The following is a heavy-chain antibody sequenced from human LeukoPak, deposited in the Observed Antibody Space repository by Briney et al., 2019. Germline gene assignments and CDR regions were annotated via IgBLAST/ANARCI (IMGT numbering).Heavy chain of an antibody. CDR2: IYLSGTT. CDR3: ARVEAYCSSTSCYGGSFDY. V-gene: IGHV4-38-2*02. D-gene: IGHD2-2*01. J-gene: IGHJ4*02. CDR1: GYSISSGYY. Sequence: SETLSLTCTVSGYSISSGYYWGWIRQPPGKGLEWIDIIYLSGTTYYNPSLKSRVTISVDTSKNQFSLKLSSVAAAGTAVYYCARVEAYCSSTSCYGGSFDYWGQGTLVTVSS.